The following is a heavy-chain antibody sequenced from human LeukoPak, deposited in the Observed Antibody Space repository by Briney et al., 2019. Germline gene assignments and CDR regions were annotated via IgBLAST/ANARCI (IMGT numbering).Heavy chain of an antibody. CDR1: GFSVSNNY. CDR3: ATKSGSLVRGVLGFYGMDV. V-gene: IGHV3-53*01. CDR2: LYSGGTI. J-gene: IGHJ6*02. Sequence: GGSLRLSCAASGFSVSNNYMTWVRQAPGKGLEWVSVLYSGGTIYYADSGKGRFTISRDNSQRTLNLQINSRRVEDTAVYYCATKSGSLVRGVLGFYGMDVGGQGTTVTVSS. D-gene: IGHD3-10*01.